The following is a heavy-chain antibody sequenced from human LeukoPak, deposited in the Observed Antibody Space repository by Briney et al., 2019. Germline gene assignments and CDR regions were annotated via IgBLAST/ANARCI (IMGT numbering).Heavy chain of an antibody. CDR1: GFTFSNYD. V-gene: IGHV3-30*18. J-gene: IGHJ4*02. D-gene: IGHD6-13*01. CDR2: ISYDGSNK. CDR3: AKDPSSSWYSGFDY. Sequence: PGGSLRLSCAASGFTFSNYDIHWVRQAPGKGLEWVTVISYDGSNKYYADSVKGRFTISRDNSKNTLYLQMNSLRAEDTAVYYCAKDPSSSWYSGFDYWGQGTLVTVSS.